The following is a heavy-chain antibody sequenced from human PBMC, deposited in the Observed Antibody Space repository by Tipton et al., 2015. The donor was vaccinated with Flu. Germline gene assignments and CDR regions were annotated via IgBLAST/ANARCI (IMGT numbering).Heavy chain of an antibody. J-gene: IGHJ5*01. V-gene: IGHV4-34*01. CDR1: GGSFSGYY. Sequence: LRLSCAVYGGSFSGYYWSWIRQPPGKRLEYIGEINHRGSTNYNPSLKSRVTISVDTSKNQFSLKLTYVTAADTAVYYCVRGGGSSSGRWVDSWGRGTLVTVSS. CDR3: VRGGGSSSGRWVDS. D-gene: IGHD3-10*01. CDR2: INHRGST.